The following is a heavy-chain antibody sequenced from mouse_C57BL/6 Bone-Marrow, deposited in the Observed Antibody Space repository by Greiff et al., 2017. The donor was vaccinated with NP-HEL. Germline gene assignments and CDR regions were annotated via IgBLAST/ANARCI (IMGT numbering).Heavy chain of an antibody. V-gene: IGHV14-4*01. CDR1: GFNIKDDY. Sequence: VQLQQSGAELVRPGASVKLSCTASGFNIKDDYMHWVKQRPEQGLEWIGWIDPENGDTEYASKFQGKATITADTSSNTAYLQLSSLTSEDTDVYYCTTALYGYDEGYAMDYWGQGTSVTVSS. D-gene: IGHD2-2*01. CDR2: IDPENGDT. CDR3: TTALYGYDEGYAMDY. J-gene: IGHJ4*01.